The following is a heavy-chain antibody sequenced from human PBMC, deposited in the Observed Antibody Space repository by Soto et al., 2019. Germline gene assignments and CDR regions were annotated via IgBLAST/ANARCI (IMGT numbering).Heavy chain of an antibody. D-gene: IGHD1-7*01. J-gene: IGHJ6*02. V-gene: IGHV3-48*01. CDR3: ARSRTGTTYGGMDV. CDR2: ISSSTI. CDR1: GFTFSSYS. Sequence: PGGSLRLSCAASGFTFSSYSMNWVRQAPGKGLEWVSYISSSTIHYADSVRGRFTISRDNSKNTLYLQMNSLRAEDTAVYYCARSRTGTTYGGMDVWGQGTTDTVSS.